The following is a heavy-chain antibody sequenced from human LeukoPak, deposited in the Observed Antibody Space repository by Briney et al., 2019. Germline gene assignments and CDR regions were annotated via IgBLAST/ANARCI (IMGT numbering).Heavy chain of an antibody. CDR1: GGTFSSYA. J-gene: IGHJ4*02. V-gene: IGHV1-69*06. CDR2: IIPIFGTA. CDR3: ARGPSYYYDSSGYYPTDY. D-gene: IGHD3-22*01. Sequence: GASVKVSCKASGGTFSSYAISWVRQAPGQGLEWMGGIIPIFGTANYAQKFQGRVTITADKSTSTAYMELSSLKSEDTAVYYCARGPSYYYDSSGYYPTDYWGQGTLVTVSS.